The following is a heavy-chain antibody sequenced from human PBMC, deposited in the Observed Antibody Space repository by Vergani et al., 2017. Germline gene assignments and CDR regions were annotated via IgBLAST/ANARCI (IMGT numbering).Heavy chain of an antibody. Sequence: QVQLVPSGAEVKKPGASVTVSCKASGYTFTSYGISRVRQAPGQGLEWMGWISAYNGNTNYAQKLQGRVTMTTDTSTSTAYMELRSLRSDDTAVYYCARDPDIVVVPAAPYYYYYYGMDVWGQGTTVTVSS. CDR3: ARDPDIVVVPAAPYYYYYYGMDV. V-gene: IGHV1-18*04. CDR2: ISAYNGNT. D-gene: IGHD2-2*01. CDR1: GYTFTSYG. J-gene: IGHJ6*02.